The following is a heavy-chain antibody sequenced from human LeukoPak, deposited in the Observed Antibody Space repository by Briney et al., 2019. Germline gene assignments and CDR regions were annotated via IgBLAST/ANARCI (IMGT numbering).Heavy chain of an antibody. J-gene: IGHJ4*02. CDR2: ISSSSSYI. CDR3: ARAPNPAENDY. D-gene: IGHD2-8*01. CDR1: GFTFSSYS. Sequence: GGSLRLSCAASGFTFSSYSMNWVRQAPGKGLEWVSSISSSSSYIYYADSVKGRFTISRDNAKNSPYLQMNSLRAEDTAVYYCARAPNPAENDYWGQGTLVTVSS. V-gene: IGHV3-21*01.